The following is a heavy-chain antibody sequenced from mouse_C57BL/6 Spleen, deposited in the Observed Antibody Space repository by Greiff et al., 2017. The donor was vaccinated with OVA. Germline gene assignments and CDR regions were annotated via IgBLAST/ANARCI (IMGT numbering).Heavy chain of an antibody. CDR1: GYTFTSYD. J-gene: IGHJ2*01. Sequence: VKLQESGPELVKPGASVKLSCKASGYTFTSYDINWVKQRPGQGLEWIGWIYPRDGSTKYNEKFKGKATLTVDTSSSTAYMELHSLTSEDSAVYFCARSGSSGYKDYWGQGTTLTVSS. CDR2: IYPRDGST. D-gene: IGHD3-2*02. V-gene: IGHV1-85*01. CDR3: ARSGSSGYKDY.